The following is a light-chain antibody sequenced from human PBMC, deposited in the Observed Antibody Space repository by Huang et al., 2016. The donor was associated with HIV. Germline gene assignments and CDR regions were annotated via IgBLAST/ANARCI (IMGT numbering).Light chain of an antibody. CDR2: GAS. CDR3: QQYGSSPPIT. V-gene: IGKV3-20*01. Sequence: EIVLTQSPGTLSLSPGERATLSCRASQSVSSGYLAWYQQKPGPAPRLLTYGASSRATGIPDRFSGSGSGTDFTLTISRLEPEDFAVYYCQQYGSSPPITFGQGTRLEIK. J-gene: IGKJ5*01. CDR1: QSVSSGY.